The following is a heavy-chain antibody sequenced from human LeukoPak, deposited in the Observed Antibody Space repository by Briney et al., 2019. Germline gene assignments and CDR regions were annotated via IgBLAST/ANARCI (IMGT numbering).Heavy chain of an antibody. V-gene: IGHV4-59*12. CDR2: IYYSGST. J-gene: IGHJ4*02. D-gene: IGHD3-22*01. CDR3: ARWNYYDSSTTDY. CDR1: GGSISNYY. Sequence: SETLSLTCTVSGGSISNYYWSWIRQSPGEGLEWIGNIYYSGSTNYNPSLKSRVTISVDTSKNQFSLKLSSVTAADTAVYYCARWNYYDSSTTDYWGQGTLVTVSS.